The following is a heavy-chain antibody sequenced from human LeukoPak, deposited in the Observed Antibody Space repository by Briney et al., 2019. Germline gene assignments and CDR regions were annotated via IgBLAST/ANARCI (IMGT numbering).Heavy chain of an antibody. CDR2: IWYDGSNK. Sequence: GESLRLSCAASGFTFSSYGMHWVRQAPGKGLEWVAVIWYDGSNKYYADSVKGRLTISRDNSKNTLYLQMNSLRAEDTAVYYCARDIAAAGSRYYYYGMDVWGQGTTVTVSS. D-gene: IGHD6-13*01. CDR1: GFTFSSYG. J-gene: IGHJ6*02. CDR3: ARDIAAAGSRYYYYGMDV. V-gene: IGHV3-33*01.